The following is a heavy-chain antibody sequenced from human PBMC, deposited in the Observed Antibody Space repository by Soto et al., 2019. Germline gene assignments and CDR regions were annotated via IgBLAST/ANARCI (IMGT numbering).Heavy chain of an antibody. CDR3: ARDLMVRGVIGYYSGIDV. CDR1: GYTFTSYG. Sequence: ASVKVSCKASGYTFTSYGISWVRQAPGQGLEWMGWISAYNGNTNYAQKLQGRVTMTTDTSTSTAYMELRSLRSDDTAVYYCARDLMVRGVIGYYSGIDVCGQGPTVTVYS. CDR2: ISAYNGNT. V-gene: IGHV1-18*04. J-gene: IGHJ6*02. D-gene: IGHD3-10*01.